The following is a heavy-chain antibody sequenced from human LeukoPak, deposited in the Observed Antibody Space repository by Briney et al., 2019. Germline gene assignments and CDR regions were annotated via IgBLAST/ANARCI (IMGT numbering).Heavy chain of an antibody. CDR3: AKDLDGDSTYYYGMDV. Sequence: PGGSLRLSCAASGFTFSSYGMHWVRQAPGKGLEWVAVISYDGSNKYYAASVKGRFTISRDNYKTTLYLQMNSLRAEDTAVYYCAKDLDGDSTYYYGMDVWGQGTTVTVSS. J-gene: IGHJ6*02. D-gene: IGHD4-17*01. CDR1: GFTFSSYG. V-gene: IGHV3-30*18. CDR2: ISYDGSNK.